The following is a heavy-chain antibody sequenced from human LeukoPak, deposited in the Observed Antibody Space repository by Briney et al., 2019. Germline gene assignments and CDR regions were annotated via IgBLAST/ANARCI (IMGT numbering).Heavy chain of an antibody. D-gene: IGHD3-9*01. CDR1: GFPFSNAW. CDR3: TTLLRYFDWLPPVDY. Sequence: PGGSLRLSCAASGFPFSNAWMRWVRQAPGKGPEWVGRIKSKTDGGTTDYAAPVKGRFTISRDDSKNTLYLQMNSLKTEDTAVYYCTTLLRYFDWLPPVDYWGQGTLVTVSS. J-gene: IGHJ4*02. CDR2: IKSKTDGGTT. V-gene: IGHV3-15*01.